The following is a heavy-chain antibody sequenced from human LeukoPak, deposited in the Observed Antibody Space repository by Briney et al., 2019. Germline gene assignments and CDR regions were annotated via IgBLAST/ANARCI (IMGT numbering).Heavy chain of an antibody. J-gene: IGHJ4*02. Sequence: PSQTLSLTCTVSGGSISSGGYYWSWIRQPPGKGLEWIGYIYHSGSTYYNPSLKSRVTISVDRSKNQFSLKLSSVTAADTAVYYCAREEAMVRGYGYWGQGTLVTVSS. CDR2: IYHSGST. V-gene: IGHV4-30-2*01. D-gene: IGHD3-10*01. CDR3: AREEAMVRGYGY. CDR1: GGSISSGGYY.